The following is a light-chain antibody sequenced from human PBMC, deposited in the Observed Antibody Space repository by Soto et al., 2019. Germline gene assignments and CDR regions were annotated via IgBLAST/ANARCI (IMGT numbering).Light chain of an antibody. Sequence: QSVLTQPASVTGSPGQSITISCTGTRSDVVSYNLLSWYQHHPGKAPKLMIYEVSKRPSGVSNRFSGSKSGNTASLTISGLQAEDEADYYCCSYAGSSTFPYVFGTGTKVTV. CDR1: RSDVVSYNL. CDR2: EVS. J-gene: IGLJ1*01. V-gene: IGLV2-23*02. CDR3: CSYAGSSTFPYV.